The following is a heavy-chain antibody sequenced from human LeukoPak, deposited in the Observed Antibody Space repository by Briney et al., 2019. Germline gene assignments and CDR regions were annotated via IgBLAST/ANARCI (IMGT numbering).Heavy chain of an antibody. J-gene: IGHJ4*02. V-gene: IGHV1-69*06. Sequence: SVKVSCKASGGTFSSYAISWVRQAPGQGLEWMGGIIPIFGTANYAQKFQGRVTITADKSTSTAYMELSSLRSEDTAVYYCAREASSGAYNDYWGQGTLVTVSS. D-gene: IGHD1-26*01. CDR1: GGTFSSYA. CDR2: IIPIFGTA. CDR3: AREASSGAYNDY.